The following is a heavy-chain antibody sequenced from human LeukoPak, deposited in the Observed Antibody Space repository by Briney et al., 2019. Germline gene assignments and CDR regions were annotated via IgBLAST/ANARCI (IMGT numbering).Heavy chain of an antibody. V-gene: IGHV4-61*02. Sequence: SETLSLTCTVSGGSISSGSYYWSWIRQPAGKGLEWIGRIYTSGSTNYNPSLKSRVTISVDTSKNQFSLKLSSVTAADTAVYYCARMSRRSSIAALDAFDIWGQGTMVTVSS. CDR1: GGSISSGSYY. CDR3: ARMSRRSSIAALDAFDI. D-gene: IGHD6-25*01. J-gene: IGHJ3*02. CDR2: IYTSGST.